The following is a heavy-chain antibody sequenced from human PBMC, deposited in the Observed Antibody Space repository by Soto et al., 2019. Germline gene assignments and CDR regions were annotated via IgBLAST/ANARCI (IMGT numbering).Heavy chain of an antibody. Sequence: SETLCLTWTVAGGSISSYYGSWIRQPPGKGLEWIGYIYYSGSTNYNPSLKSRVTISVDTSKNQFSLKLSSVTAADTAVYYCARARKTYMATVYFDYWGQGTLVTVSS. CDR2: IYYSGST. J-gene: IGHJ4*02. CDR1: GGSISSYY. D-gene: IGHD4-4*01. CDR3: ARARKTYMATVYFDY. V-gene: IGHV4-59*01.